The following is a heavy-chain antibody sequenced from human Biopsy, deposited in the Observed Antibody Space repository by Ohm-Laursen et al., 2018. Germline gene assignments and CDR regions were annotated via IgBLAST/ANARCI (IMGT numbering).Heavy chain of an antibody. CDR3: ARGRLRAVARFDY. J-gene: IGHJ4*02. CDR1: GGSFSGYY. V-gene: IGHV4-34*01. CDR2: INHSGST. Sequence: GTLSLTCAVYGGSFSGYYWSWIRQPPGKGLEWIGEINHSGSTNYNPSLKSRVTISVDTSKNQFSLKLSSVIAADTAVYYCARGRLRAVARFDYWGQGTLVTVSS. D-gene: IGHD6-19*01.